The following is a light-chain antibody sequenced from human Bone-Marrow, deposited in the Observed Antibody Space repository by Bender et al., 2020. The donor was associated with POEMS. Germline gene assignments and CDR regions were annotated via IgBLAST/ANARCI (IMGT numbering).Light chain of an antibody. Sequence: QSALTQPASVSGSPGQSITVSCTGTSSVVASYNLVSWYQQHPGKAPKLIIYEGSERPSGVSNRFSGSKSGNTASLAITGLQAEDEGDYYCCSYTTSSTYVFGSGTEVTVL. J-gene: IGLJ1*01. CDR2: EGS. V-gene: IGLV2-14*02. CDR3: CSYTTSSTYV. CDR1: SSVVASYNL.